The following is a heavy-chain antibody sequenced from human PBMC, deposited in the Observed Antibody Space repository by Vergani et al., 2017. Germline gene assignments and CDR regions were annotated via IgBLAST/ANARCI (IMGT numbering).Heavy chain of an antibody. V-gene: IGHV3-23*01. D-gene: IGHD2-2*01. J-gene: IGHJ1*01. CDR3: AKASAALGGYFQH. CDR2: ISGSGGST. CDR1: GFTFSSYD. Sequence: EVQLLESGGGLVQPGGSLRLSCAASGFTFSSYDMSWVRQAPGKGLEWVSAISGSGGSTYYADSVKGRFTISRDNSKNTLYLQMNSLRAEDTAVYYCAKASAALGGYFQHWGQGTLVTVSS.